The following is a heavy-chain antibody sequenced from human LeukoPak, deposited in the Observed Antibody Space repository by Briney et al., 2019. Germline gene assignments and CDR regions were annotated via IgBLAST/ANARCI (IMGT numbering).Heavy chain of an antibody. CDR3: ARDLRYCSSASCSENGAFDI. J-gene: IGHJ3*02. CDR1: GFTFSSYS. D-gene: IGHD2-2*01. V-gene: IGHV3-21*01. Sequence: GGSLRLSCAASGFTFSSYSMNWVRQAPGEGLECVSSISSSGSFIYYADSVKGRFAISRDNARNSLFLQMNSLRAEDTAVYYCARDLRYCSSASCSENGAFDIWGQGTMVTVSS. CDR2: ISSSGSFI.